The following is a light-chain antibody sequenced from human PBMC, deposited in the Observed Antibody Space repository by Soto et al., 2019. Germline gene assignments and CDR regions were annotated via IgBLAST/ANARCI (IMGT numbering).Light chain of an antibody. Sequence: DFVMTQSPDSLAVSLGERATINCKSSQSVLYSSNNRNYLAWYQQIPGQPPKLLIYWASTRESGVPARFSGSGSETDFTLTISSVQAEDVAVYYCQQYYNLPITFGQGTRLEIK. CDR2: WAS. J-gene: IGKJ5*01. CDR3: QQYYNLPIT. CDR1: QSVLYSSNNRNY. V-gene: IGKV4-1*01.